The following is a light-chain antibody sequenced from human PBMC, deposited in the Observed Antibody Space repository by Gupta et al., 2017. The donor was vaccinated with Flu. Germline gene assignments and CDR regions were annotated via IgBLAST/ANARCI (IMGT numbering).Light chain of an antibody. CDR1: QDISHF. V-gene: IGKV1-33*01. CDR2: DAS. CDR3: QQYDNLPPMFT. J-gene: IGKJ3*01. Sequence: SRSASVGDRVTISCQASQDISHFLNWYQQKPGKAPKLLSYDASNLEKGVPSRFSGSGSGTAFTFTISRLQPEDAATYYCQQYDNLPPMFTFGPGTTVDIK.